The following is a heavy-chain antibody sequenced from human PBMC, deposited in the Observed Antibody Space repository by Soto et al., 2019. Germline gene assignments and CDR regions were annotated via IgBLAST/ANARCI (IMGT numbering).Heavy chain of an antibody. CDR3: AFNSGSGSYYFDY. J-gene: IGHJ4*02. Sequence: GGSLRLSCAASGFTFSSYAMWWVRQAPGKGLECVSAISGGGETTYYADSVKGRFTISRDNSKNTLYLQMNSLGAEDTAVYYCAFNSGSGSYYFDYWGQGTLSPSPQ. CDR2: ISGGGETT. CDR1: GFTFSSYA. D-gene: IGHD3-10*01. V-gene: IGHV3-23*01.